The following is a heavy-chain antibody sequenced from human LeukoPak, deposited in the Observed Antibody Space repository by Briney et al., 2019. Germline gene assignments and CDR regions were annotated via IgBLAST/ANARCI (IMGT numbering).Heavy chain of an antibody. Sequence: PSETLSLTCTVSGGSVSSGSYYWSWIRQPPGKGLEWIGYIYYSASTNYNPSLKSRVTISVDTSNNQFSLKLSSVTAADTAVYYCARRYCSGGSCYSDNWFDPWGQGTLVTVSS. V-gene: IGHV4-61*01. CDR3: ARRYCSGGSCYSDNWFDP. CDR1: GGSVSSGSYY. D-gene: IGHD2-15*01. J-gene: IGHJ5*02. CDR2: IYYSAST.